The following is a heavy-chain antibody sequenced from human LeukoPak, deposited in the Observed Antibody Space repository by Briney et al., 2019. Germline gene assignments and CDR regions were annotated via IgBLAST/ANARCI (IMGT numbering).Heavy chain of an antibody. CDR1: GGTFSSYD. Sequence: ASVTVSCTASGGTFSSYDINWVRQATGQGLAWMGWMNPNSGTTGYAQKFQGRVTMTRNTSISTAYMELSSLRSEDTAVYYCARMEGPHDYWGQGTLVTVSS. J-gene: IGHJ4*02. D-gene: IGHD1-1*01. V-gene: IGHV1-8*02. CDR3: ARMEGPHDY. CDR2: MNPNSGTT.